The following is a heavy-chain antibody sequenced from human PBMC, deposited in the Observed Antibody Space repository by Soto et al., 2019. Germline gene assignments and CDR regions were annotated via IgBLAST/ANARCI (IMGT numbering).Heavy chain of an antibody. CDR3: ARGGSLYWYFDL. D-gene: IGHD1-26*01. J-gene: IGHJ2*01. Sequence: ASVKVCCKASGDTFTSYAMHWVRQAPGQRLEWMGWINAGNGNTKYSQKFQGRVTITRDTSASTAYMELSSLRSEDTAVYYCARGGSLYWYFDLWGRGTLVTVS. CDR2: INAGNGNT. CDR1: GDTFTSYA. V-gene: IGHV1-3*01.